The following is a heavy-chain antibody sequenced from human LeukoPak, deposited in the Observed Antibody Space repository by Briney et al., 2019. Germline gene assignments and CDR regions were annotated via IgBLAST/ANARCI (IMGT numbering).Heavy chain of an antibody. CDR2: IYHSGST. CDR3: ARGGSSSWYEGGFFDY. J-gene: IGHJ4*02. D-gene: IGHD6-13*01. CDR1: GGSMSSYY. Sequence: SETLSLTCTVSGGSMSSYYWSWIRQPPGKGLEWIGEIYHSGSTNYNPSLKSRVTISVDKSKNQFSLKLSSVTAADTAVYYCARGGSSSWYEGGFFDYWGQGTLVTVSS. V-gene: IGHV4-59*12.